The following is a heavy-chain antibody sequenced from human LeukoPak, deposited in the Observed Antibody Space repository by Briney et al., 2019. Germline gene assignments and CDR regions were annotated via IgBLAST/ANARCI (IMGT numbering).Heavy chain of an antibody. Sequence: GGSLRLSCAASGFTFSSYNMNWVRQAPGKGLEWVSSISSSSSYIYYADSVRGRFTISRDNAKNSLYLQMNSLRAEDTAVYYCARVFVGYCSSTSCYSLDPWGQGTLVTVSS. J-gene: IGHJ5*02. D-gene: IGHD2-2*01. V-gene: IGHV3-21*01. CDR3: ARVFVGYCSSTSCYSLDP. CDR2: ISSSSSYI. CDR1: GFTFSSYN.